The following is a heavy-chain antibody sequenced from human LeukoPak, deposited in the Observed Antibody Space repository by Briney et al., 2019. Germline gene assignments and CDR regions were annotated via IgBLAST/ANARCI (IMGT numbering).Heavy chain of an antibody. CDR2: INTNTGNP. D-gene: IGHD6-19*01. J-gene: IGHJ3*02. Sequence: APVKVSCKASGYTFTSYAMNWVRQAPGQGLEWMGWINTNTGNPTYAQGFTGRFVFSLDTSVSTAYLQISSLKAEDTAVYYCARVSDSGWYIGAFDIWGQGTMVTVSS. V-gene: IGHV7-4-1*02. CDR1: GYTFTSYA. CDR3: ARVSDSGWYIGAFDI.